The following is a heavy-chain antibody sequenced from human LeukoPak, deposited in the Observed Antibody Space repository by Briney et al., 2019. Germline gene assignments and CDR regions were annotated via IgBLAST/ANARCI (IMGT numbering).Heavy chain of an antibody. CDR2: IWYDGSNK. J-gene: IGHJ4*02. V-gene: IGHV3-33*01. CDR1: GCTFSNYG. Sequence: GGSLRLSCAASGCTFSNYGMHWVRQAPGKGLEWVAVIWYDGSNKYYADSVKGRFTLSRDNSKNTLFLQMNGLRPEDTAVYSCARDLTQLALFDYWGQGTLVTVSS. CDR3: ARDLTQLALFDY. D-gene: IGHD6-13*01.